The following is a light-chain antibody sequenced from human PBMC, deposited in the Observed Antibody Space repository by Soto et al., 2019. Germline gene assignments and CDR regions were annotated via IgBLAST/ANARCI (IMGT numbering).Light chain of an antibody. CDR1: QSVSSW. CDR2: KAS. J-gene: IGKJ1*01. Sequence: DIQMTQSPSTLSASVGDRVTITCRASQSVSSWLAWYQQKPGKAPKLLIYKASSIESGVPSRFSGSGSGTEFTLTISSLQPDDFATYYCQQYNSYSRTFGQGTKVEIK. V-gene: IGKV1-5*03. CDR3: QQYNSYSRT.